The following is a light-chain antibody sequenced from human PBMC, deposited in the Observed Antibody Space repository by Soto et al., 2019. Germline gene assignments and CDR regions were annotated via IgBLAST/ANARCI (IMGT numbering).Light chain of an antibody. V-gene: IGLV2-14*01. Sequence: QSALTQPASVSGSPGQSITISCTGTSSDVGGYNHVSWYQQHPGKAPKLIIYEVRNRPSGVPDRFSGSKSGASASLAITGLQAEDEADYYCQSYDSRLSGSVFGTGTKLTVL. J-gene: IGLJ1*01. CDR3: QSYDSRLSGSV. CDR1: SSDVGGYNH. CDR2: EVR.